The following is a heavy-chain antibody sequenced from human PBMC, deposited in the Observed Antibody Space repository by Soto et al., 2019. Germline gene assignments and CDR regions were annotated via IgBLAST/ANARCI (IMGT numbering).Heavy chain of an antibody. J-gene: IGHJ4*02. CDR3: AREGLIAADFDY. D-gene: IGHD6-6*01. V-gene: IGHV3-74*01. CDR1: GFTFSSYW. Sequence: GGSLRLSCAASGFTFSSYWMHWVRQAPGKGLVWVSRINSDGSSTSYADSVKGRFTISRDNAKNTLYLQMNSLRAEDTAVYYCAREGLIAADFDYWGQGTLVTVSS. CDR2: INSDGSST.